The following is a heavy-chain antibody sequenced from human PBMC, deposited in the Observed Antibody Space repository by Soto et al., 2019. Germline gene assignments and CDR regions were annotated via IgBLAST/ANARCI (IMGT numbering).Heavy chain of an antibody. CDR2: INHSGST. D-gene: IGHD3-10*01. Sequence: SETLSLTCAVYGGSFSGYYWSWIRQPPGKGLEWIGEINHSGSTNYNPSLKSRVTISVDTSKNQFSLKLSSVTAADTAVYYCARRRDYYGSGSENAFDIWGQGTMVTVSS. CDR3: ARRRDYYGSGSENAFDI. V-gene: IGHV4-34*01. J-gene: IGHJ3*02. CDR1: GGSFSGYY.